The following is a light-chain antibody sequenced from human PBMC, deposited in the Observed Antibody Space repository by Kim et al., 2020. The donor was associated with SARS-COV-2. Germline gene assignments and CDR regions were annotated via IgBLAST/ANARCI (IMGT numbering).Light chain of an antibody. CDR3: QQYSRYPYT. Sequence: DIQMTQSPSKLSAFVGDRVTITCRASQSVSSWLAWYQQKPGKAPKLLSRKASSLESGVPSRFSGSGSGTQFSLTISSLQPDDFATYHCQQYSRYPYTFGQGTKVDIK. CDR1: QSVSSW. V-gene: IGKV1-5*03. J-gene: IGKJ2*01. CDR2: KAS.